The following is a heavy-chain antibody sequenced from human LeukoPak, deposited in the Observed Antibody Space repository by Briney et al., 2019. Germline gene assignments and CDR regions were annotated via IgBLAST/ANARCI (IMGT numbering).Heavy chain of an antibody. CDR2: IRYDGSNK. Sequence: QTGGSLRLSCAASGFTFSSYGMHWVRQAPGKGLEWVAFIRYDGSNKYYADSVKGRFTISRDNSKNTLYLQMNSLRAEDTAVYYCAKTERPYNTYTRDAFDIWGQGTMVTVSS. J-gene: IGHJ3*02. D-gene: IGHD1-14*01. CDR1: GFTFSSYG. V-gene: IGHV3-30*02. CDR3: AKTERPYNTYTRDAFDI.